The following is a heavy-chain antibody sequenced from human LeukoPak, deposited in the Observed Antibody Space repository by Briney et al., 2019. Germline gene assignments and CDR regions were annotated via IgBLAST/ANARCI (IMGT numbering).Heavy chain of an antibody. D-gene: IGHD3-22*01. CDR1: GDSINNYY. CDR3: ARVHPYYYDSSGYYTYFDY. J-gene: IGHJ4*02. Sequence: SETLSLTCTVSGDSINNYYWNWLRQPPEKGLEWIGYISDSGSTNYNPSLKSRVTISVDTSKNQFSLKLGSVTAADTAVYYCARVHPYYYDSSGYYTYFDYWGQGTLVTVSS. V-gene: IGHV4-59*01. CDR2: ISDSGST.